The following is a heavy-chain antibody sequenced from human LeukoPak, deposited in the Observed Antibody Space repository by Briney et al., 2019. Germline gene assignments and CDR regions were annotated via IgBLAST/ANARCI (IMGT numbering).Heavy chain of an antibody. V-gene: IGHV1-2*02. CDR2: INPNSGGT. CDR3: ARALRYCSGGSCYVDY. D-gene: IGHD2-15*01. Sequence: GASVKVSCKASGYTFTGYYMHWVRQAPGQGLEWMGWINPNSGGTNYAQKFQGRVTMTRDTSISTAYMELSRLRSDDTAVYYCARALRYCSGGSCYVDYWGQGTLVTVSS. J-gene: IGHJ4*02. CDR1: GYTFTGYY.